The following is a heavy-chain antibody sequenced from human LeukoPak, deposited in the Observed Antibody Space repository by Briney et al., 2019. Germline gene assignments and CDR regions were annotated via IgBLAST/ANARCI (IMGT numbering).Heavy chain of an antibody. CDR1: GYSFTRYD. CDR2: ISTYSGNT. V-gene: IGHV1-18*01. D-gene: IGHD5-24*01. J-gene: IGHJ4*02. CDR3: ARDAYNSRYFDY. Sequence: ASVKASCKSSGYSFTRYDISWVRQAPGQGLEWMGWISTYSGNTNYAQRLHGRVTMTTDTSTTTAYMELRNLRSDDTAVYYCARDAYNSRYFDYWGQGTLVTVSS.